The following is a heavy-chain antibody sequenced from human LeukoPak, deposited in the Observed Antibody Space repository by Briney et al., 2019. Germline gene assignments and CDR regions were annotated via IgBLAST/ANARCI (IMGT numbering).Heavy chain of an antibody. V-gene: IGHV1-8*02. D-gene: IGHD5-24*01. CDR2: MNPNSGNT. Sequence: GASVKVSFKASGYTCNNYDINWVRQATGQGLEWMGWMNPNSGNTGFAQKFQDRVSLTRDTSMNTAYMELTSLRSGDTAVYYCARATPGGLHGYSFDYWGQGTVVTVYS. CDR1: GYTCNNYD. J-gene: IGHJ4*02. CDR3: ARATPGGLHGYSFDY.